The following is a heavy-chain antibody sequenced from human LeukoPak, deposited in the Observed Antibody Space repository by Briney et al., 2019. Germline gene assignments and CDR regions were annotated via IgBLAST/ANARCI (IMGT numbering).Heavy chain of an antibody. CDR3: AKDPPGGIAVAGPPIDY. V-gene: IGHV3-7*03. D-gene: IGHD6-19*01. J-gene: IGHJ4*02. Sequence: GGSLRLSCAASGFTFSNYWMSWVRQTPEKGLEWVAQIKEDGSEKYYVDSVKGRFTISRDNAKNSLFLQMDSLGAEDTAVYYCAKDPPGGIAVAGPPIDYWGQGTLVTVSS. CDR1: GFTFSNYW. CDR2: IKEDGSEK.